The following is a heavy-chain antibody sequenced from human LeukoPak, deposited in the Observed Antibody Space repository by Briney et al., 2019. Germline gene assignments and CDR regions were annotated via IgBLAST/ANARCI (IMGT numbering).Heavy chain of an antibody. V-gene: IGHV4-34*01. CDR2: ISRRGNT. D-gene: IGHD3-10*01. J-gene: IGHJ4*02. CDR1: GGSFSGYY. CDR3: ARHGEYYFDY. Sequence: PSETLSLTCAVYGGSFSGYYWSWIRQPPGKGLEWIGQISRRGNTNYNPSLKSRVTISVDTSKNQLSLKMSTVTAADTALYYCARHGEYYFDYWGQGTLVTVPS.